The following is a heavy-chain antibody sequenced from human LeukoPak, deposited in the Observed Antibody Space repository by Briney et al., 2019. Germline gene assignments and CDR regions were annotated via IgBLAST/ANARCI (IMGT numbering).Heavy chain of an antibody. V-gene: IGHV3-64*01. J-gene: IGHJ6*03. D-gene: IGHD1-26*01. Sequence: GGSLRLSCAASGFTFSSYAMNWVRQAPGKGLEYASAISSNGGSTYYANSVKGRSTISRDNSKNTLYLQMGSLRAEDMAVYFCARGGYGASTPYYMDVWGTGTTVTVSS. CDR3: ARGGYGASTPYYMDV. CDR2: ISSNGGST. CDR1: GFTFSSYA.